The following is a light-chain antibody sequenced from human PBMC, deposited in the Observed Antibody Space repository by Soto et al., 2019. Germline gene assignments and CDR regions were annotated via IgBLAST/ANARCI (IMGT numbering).Light chain of an antibody. CDR2: DVT. CDR3: MCYAGGNNLV. V-gene: IGLV2-8*01. J-gene: IGLJ2*01. Sequence: QSVLIQPPSASGSPGQSVTISCTGTSSDVGTHGYVSWYQQHAGKAPKLVIYDVTKRPSGVPDRFSGSKSGNTASLTVSGLQAEDEADYYCMCYAGGNNLVFGGGTKLTVL. CDR1: SSDVGTHGY.